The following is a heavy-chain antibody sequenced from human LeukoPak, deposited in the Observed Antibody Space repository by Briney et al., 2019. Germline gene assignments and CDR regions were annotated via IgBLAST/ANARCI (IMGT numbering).Heavy chain of an antibody. D-gene: IGHD6-19*01. Sequence: ASVKVSCKASGYTFTSYGISWVRRAPGQGLEWMGWISAYNGNTNYAQKLQGRVTMTTDTSTSTAYMELRSLRSDDTAVYYCARGPGRQWLALGFDPWGQGTLVTVSS. CDR3: ARGPGRQWLALGFDP. CDR1: GYTFTSYG. CDR2: ISAYNGNT. V-gene: IGHV1-18*01. J-gene: IGHJ5*02.